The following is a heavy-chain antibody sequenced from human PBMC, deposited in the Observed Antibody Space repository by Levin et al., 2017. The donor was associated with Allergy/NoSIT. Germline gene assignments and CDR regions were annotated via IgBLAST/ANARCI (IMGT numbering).Heavy chain of an antibody. D-gene: IGHD3-16*02. Sequence: GESLKISCKASGYTFTNYWIGWVRQMPGKGLEWMGIIYPGDSDTRYSPSFQGQVTLSADKSISTAYLQWSSLKASDTAIYYCARRGEGDYVWGTYRPGVFDYWGQGTLVTVSS. V-gene: IGHV5-51*01. J-gene: IGHJ4*02. CDR3: ARRGEGDYVWGTYRPGVFDY. CDR1: GYTFTNYW. CDR2: IYPGDSDT.